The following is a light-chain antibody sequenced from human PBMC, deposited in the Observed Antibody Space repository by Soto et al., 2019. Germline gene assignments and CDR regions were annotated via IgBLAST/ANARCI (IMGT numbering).Light chain of an antibody. CDR3: FSFTTTNTHV. V-gene: IGLV2-14*01. CDR2: EVN. Sequence: QSALTRPASLSGSPGQSITISCTGTSSDIGAYDYVSWFQQHPGKAPKLMISEVNNRPSGVSNRFSGSKSGNTAYLTISGLQVEDEAEYFCFSFTTTNTHVFGTGTKVTV. CDR1: SSDIGAYDY. J-gene: IGLJ1*01.